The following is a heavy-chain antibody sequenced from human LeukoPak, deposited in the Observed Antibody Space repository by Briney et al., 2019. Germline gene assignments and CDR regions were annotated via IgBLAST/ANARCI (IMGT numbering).Heavy chain of an antibody. V-gene: IGHV4-34*01. D-gene: IGHD6-19*01. Sequence: PSETLSLTCAVYGGSFSGYYWSWIRQPPGQGLEWIGEINHSGSTDYNPSLNSRVTISVDTSKNQFSLKLSSVTAADTAVYYCARGTGYSSGWYRSHDAFDIWGQGTMVTVSS. J-gene: IGHJ3*02. CDR1: GGSFSGYY. CDR3: ARGTGYSSGWYRSHDAFDI. CDR2: INHSGST.